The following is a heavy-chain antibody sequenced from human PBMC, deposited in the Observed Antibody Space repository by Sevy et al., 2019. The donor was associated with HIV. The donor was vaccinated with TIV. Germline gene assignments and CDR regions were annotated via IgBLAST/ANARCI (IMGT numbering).Heavy chain of an antibody. J-gene: IGHJ6*02. CDR1: GGSISSGGYY. D-gene: IGHD5-18*01. V-gene: IGHV4-31*03. CDR3: ARDTAMVTYYYYGMDV. Sequence: SETLSLTCTVSGGSISSGGYYWSWIRQHPGKGLEWIGYIYYSGSTYYNPSLKSRVTISVDTSKNQFSLKLSSVTAADTAVYYCARDTAMVTYYYYGMDVWGQGPTVTVSS. CDR2: IYYSGST.